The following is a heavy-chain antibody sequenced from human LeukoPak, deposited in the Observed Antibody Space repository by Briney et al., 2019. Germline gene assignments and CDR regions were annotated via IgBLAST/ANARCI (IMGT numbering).Heavy chain of an antibody. CDR2: IKQDGSEK. CDR1: GFTFSSYW. V-gene: IGHV3-7*01. J-gene: IGHJ4*02. CDR3: ARDRIAVAGTVDYFDY. D-gene: IGHD6-19*01. Sequence: PGGSLRLSCAASGFTFSSYWTSWVRQAPGKGLEWVANIKQDGSEKYYVDSVKGRFTISRDNAKNSLYLQMNSLRAEDTAVYYCARDRIAVAGTVDYFDYWGQGTLVTVSS.